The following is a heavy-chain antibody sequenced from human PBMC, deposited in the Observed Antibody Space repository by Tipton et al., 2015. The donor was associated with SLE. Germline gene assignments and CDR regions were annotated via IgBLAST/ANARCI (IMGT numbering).Heavy chain of an antibody. CDR3: ARTPGSYWYFDL. CDR2: ISSSSSYI. Sequence: SLRLSCAASGFTFSSYSMNWVRQAPGKGLEWVSSISSSSSYIYYADSVKGRFTISRDNAKNSLYLQMNSLRAEDRAVYYCARTPGSYWYFDLWGRGTLVTVSS. CDR1: GFTFSSYS. V-gene: IGHV3-21*01. D-gene: IGHD2-15*01. J-gene: IGHJ2*01.